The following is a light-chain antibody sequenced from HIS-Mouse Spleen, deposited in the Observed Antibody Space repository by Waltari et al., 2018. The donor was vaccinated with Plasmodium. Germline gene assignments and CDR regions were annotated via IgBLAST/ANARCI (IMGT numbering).Light chain of an antibody. J-gene: IGKJ1*01. CDR2: AAS. V-gene: IGKV1-39*01. CDR1: TSISSY. CDR3: QQSYSTPWT. Sequence: DIQMTQSPSSLSASVGDRVTITCRASTSISSYLNCYQQKPGKAPKLLIYAASILQSGVPSRFSGSGSGTDFTLTISSLQPEDFATYYCQQSYSTPWTFGQGTKVEIK.